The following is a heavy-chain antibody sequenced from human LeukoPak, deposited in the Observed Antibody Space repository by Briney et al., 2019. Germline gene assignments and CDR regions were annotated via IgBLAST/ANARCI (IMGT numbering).Heavy chain of an antibody. Sequence: SETLSLTCAVYGGSFSGYYRSWIRQPPGKGLEWIGEINHSGSTNYNPSLKSRVTISVDTSKNQFSLKLSSVTAADTAVYYCARGNYYDSSGYYYDLDYWGQGTLVTVSS. V-gene: IGHV4-34*01. D-gene: IGHD3-22*01. CDR2: INHSGST. CDR3: ARGNYYDSSGYYYDLDY. CDR1: GGSFSGYY. J-gene: IGHJ4*02.